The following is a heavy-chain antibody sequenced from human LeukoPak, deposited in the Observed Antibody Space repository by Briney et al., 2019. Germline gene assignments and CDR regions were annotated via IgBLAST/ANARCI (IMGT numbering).Heavy chain of an antibody. Sequence: GGSLRLSCAASGFTFSSYGMHWVRQAPGKGLEWVSVIYSGGSTYYADSVKGRFTISRDNSKNTLYLQMNSLRAEDTAVYYCARARPWFDYWGQGTLVTVSS. CDR3: ARARPWFDY. CDR1: GFTFSSYG. CDR2: IYSGGST. V-gene: IGHV3-66*01. J-gene: IGHJ4*02.